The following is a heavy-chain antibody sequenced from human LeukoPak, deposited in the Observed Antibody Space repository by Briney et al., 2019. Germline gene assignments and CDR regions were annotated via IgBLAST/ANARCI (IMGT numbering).Heavy chain of an antibody. CDR1: GFTFRNLG. D-gene: IGHD6-19*01. J-gene: IGHJ4*02. CDR3: AKELASIAVAGPNFDC. Sequence: PGRSLRLSCAASGFTFRNLGMHWVRQAPGKGLEWVAVISYDGSVEYYADSVKGRFTISRDNSKSTMYLQMNSLRAEDTAVYYCAKELASIAVAGPNFDCWGQGTLVTVSS. V-gene: IGHV3-30*18. CDR2: ISYDGSVE.